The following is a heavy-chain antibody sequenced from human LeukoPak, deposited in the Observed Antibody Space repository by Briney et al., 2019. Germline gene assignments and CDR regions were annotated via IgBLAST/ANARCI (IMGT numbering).Heavy chain of an antibody. Sequence: GGSLRLSCAASGFTFSSYSMNWVRQAPGKGLEWVSSISSSSSYIYYADSVKGRFTISRDNAKNSLYLQMNCLRAEDTAVYYCASPMTTVTLGVWGQGTTVTVSS. CDR3: ASPMTTVTLGV. J-gene: IGHJ6*02. CDR1: GFTFSSYS. CDR2: ISSSSSYI. D-gene: IGHD4-17*01. V-gene: IGHV3-21*01.